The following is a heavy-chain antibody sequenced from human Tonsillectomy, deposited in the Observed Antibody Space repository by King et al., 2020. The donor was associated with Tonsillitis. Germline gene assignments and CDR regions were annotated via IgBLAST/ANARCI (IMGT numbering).Heavy chain of an antibody. D-gene: IGHD1-14*01. CDR1: GDSICSDTYY. Sequence: QLQESGPGLVKPSQTLSLTCMVSGDSICSDTYYWSWIRQPAGKGLEWIGRIHISGGTSYNPSLRSRVTISVDTSKNQFSLSLTSVTAADTAVYYCARDSNFNNLDFDCWGQGALVTVSS. CDR3: ARDSNFNNLDFDC. V-gene: IGHV4-61*02. J-gene: IGHJ4*02. CDR2: IHISGGT.